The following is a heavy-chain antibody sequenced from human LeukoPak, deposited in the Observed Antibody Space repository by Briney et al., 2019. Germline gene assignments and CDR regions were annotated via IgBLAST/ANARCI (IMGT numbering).Heavy chain of an antibody. J-gene: IGHJ2*01. CDR2: ISGSGGST. Sequence: GGSLRLSCAASGFTFSSYAMSWVRQAPGKGLEWVSGISGSGGSTYYADSVKGRFTISRDNSKNTLYLQMNSLRAEDTAVYYCAKGQRGYWYFDLWGRGTLVTVSS. V-gene: IGHV3-23*01. CDR3: AKGQRGYWYFDL. CDR1: GFTFSSYA.